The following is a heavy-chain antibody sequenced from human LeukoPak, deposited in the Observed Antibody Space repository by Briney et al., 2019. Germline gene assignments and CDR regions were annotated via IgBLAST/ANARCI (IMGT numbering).Heavy chain of an antibody. CDR1: GGSISSSSYY. Sequence: SETLSLTCTVSGGSISSSSYYWGWIRQPPGKGLEWIGSIYYSGSTYYNPSLKSRVTISVDTSKNQLSLKLSSVTAADTAVYYCARARYGSGSYHYMDVWGKGTTVTISS. CDR3: ARARYGSGSYHYMDV. J-gene: IGHJ6*03. V-gene: IGHV4-39*07. CDR2: IYYSGST. D-gene: IGHD3-10*01.